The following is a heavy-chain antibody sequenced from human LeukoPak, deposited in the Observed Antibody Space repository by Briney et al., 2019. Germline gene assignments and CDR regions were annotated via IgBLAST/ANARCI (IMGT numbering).Heavy chain of an antibody. J-gene: IGHJ4*02. CDR1: GFTFSSYA. Sequence: GGSLRLSCAASGFTFSSYAMSWVRQAPGKGLEWVAVIWYDGRKQYYVDSVKGRFTISRDNSKNTLSLQMNSLRVEDTAVYYCARDGGSYLDYWGQGTLVTVSS. CDR2: IWYDGRKQ. CDR3: ARDGGSYLDY. V-gene: IGHV3-33*08. D-gene: IGHD3-16*01.